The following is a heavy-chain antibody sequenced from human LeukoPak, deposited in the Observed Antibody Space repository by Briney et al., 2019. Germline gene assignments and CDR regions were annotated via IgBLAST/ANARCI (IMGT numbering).Heavy chain of an antibody. Sequence: RSSETLSLTCTVSGGSISSSDYYWAWIRQPPGKGLEWIGSINYSGSTYYNPSLKSRVTISVDTSKNQFSLKLSSVTAADTAVYYCARDRVGATSPRYFDLWGRGTLVTVSS. V-gene: IGHV4-39*07. J-gene: IGHJ2*01. CDR2: INYSGST. D-gene: IGHD1-26*01. CDR1: GGSISSSDYY. CDR3: ARDRVGATSPRYFDL.